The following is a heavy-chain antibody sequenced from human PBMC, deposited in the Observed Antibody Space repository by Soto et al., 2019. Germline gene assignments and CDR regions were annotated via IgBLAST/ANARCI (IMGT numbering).Heavy chain of an antibody. Sequence: SETLSLTCTVSGGSISNYYWSWVRQPPGKGLEWIGYVYSSGTTDYNPSLKTRVTISVDMSKNQFSLTLRSVTAADTAVYYCAREGDTTGYSCDYWGQGALVTVSS. D-gene: IGHD3-22*01. CDR3: AREGDTTGYSCDY. CDR1: GGSISNYY. V-gene: IGHV4-59*01. CDR2: VYSSGTT. J-gene: IGHJ4*02.